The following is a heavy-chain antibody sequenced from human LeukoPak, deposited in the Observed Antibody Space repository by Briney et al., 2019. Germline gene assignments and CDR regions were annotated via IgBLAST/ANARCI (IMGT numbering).Heavy chain of an antibody. CDR2: IYSGGST. Sequence: GGSLRLSCAASGFTVSSNYMSWVRQAPGKGLKWVSVIYSGGSTYYADSVKGRFTISRDNSKNTLYLQMNSLRAEDTAVYYCASRATVTTDRFWFDPWGQGTLVTVSS. CDR3: ASRATVTTDRFWFDP. V-gene: IGHV3-53*01. J-gene: IGHJ5*02. CDR1: GFTVSSNY. D-gene: IGHD4-11*01.